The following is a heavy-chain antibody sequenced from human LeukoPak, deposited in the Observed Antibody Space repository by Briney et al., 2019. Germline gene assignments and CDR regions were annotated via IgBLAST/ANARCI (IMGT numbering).Heavy chain of an antibody. CDR1: GFTFSKYW. D-gene: IGHD6-13*01. CDR2: IRQDGSQK. J-gene: IGHJ5*02. V-gene: IGHV3-7*01. Sequence: GGSLRLSCVVSGFTFSKYWMSWVRQAPGKGLEWVANIRQDGSQKYYVDSVKGRFTISRDNAKNSLYLQMNSLRAEDTAVYYCAGGPKQLVWGRASNGFDPWGQGTLVTVSS. CDR3: AGGPKQLVWGRASNGFDP.